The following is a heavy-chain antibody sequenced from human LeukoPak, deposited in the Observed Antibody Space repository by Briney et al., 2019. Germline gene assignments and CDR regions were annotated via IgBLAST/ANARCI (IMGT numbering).Heavy chain of an antibody. J-gene: IGHJ5*02. CDR1: GYTFTGYY. CDR3: ARAQGYCSGGSCYEWFDP. D-gene: IGHD2-15*01. CDR2: INPNSGGT. V-gene: IGHV1-2*06. Sequence: ASVKVSCKASGYTFTGYYMHWVRQAPGQGLEWMGRINPNSGGTNYAQKFQGRVTMTRDTSISTAYMGLSRLRSDDTAVYYCARAQGYCSGGSCYEWFDPWGQGTLVTVSS.